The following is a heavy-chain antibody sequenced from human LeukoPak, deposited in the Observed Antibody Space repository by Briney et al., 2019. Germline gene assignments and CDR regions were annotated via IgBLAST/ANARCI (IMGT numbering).Heavy chain of an antibody. J-gene: IGHJ5*02. V-gene: IGHV3-15*04. CDR2: IESKTDGGTT. Sequence: GGSLRLSCAASGFTFSNAWMSWVRRAPGKGLEWGGRIESKTDGGTTDYAAPVKGRFTISRDDSKNTLYLQMNSLRAEDTAVYYYAKDNPAGYGEKGPFDPWGQGTLVTVSS. CDR1: GFTFSNAW. CDR3: AKDNPAGYGEKGPFDP. D-gene: IGHD4-17*01.